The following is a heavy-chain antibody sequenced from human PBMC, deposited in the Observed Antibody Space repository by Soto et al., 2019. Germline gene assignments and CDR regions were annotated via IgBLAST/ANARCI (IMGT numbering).Heavy chain of an antibody. CDR3: ARVLGYCSSTSCYRYYYYGMDV. CDR2: IYPGDSDT. J-gene: IGHJ6*02. Sequence: GESLKISCKGSGYSFTSYWIGWVRQMPGKGLEWMGIIYPGDSDTRYSPSFQGPVTISADKSISTAYLQWSSLKASDTAMYYCARVLGYCSSTSCYRYYYYGMDVWGQGTTVTVSS. D-gene: IGHD2-2*01. V-gene: IGHV5-51*01. CDR1: GYSFTSYW.